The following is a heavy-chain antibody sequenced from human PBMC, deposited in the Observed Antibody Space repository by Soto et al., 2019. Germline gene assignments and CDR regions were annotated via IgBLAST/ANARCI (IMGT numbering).Heavy chain of an antibody. V-gene: IGHV1-69*02. CDR1: GGTFSSYP. CDR2: IMPILGIA. CDR3: ARKSGDYKFGF. Sequence: QVQPVQSGAEVKKPGSSVKVSCKACGGTFSSYPISWVRQAPGQGLEWMGRIMPILGIANYAQKFKGRVTITADKTTRTAYMELSSLRSEDTAVYYCARKSGDYKFGFWGQGTLVTGSS. D-gene: IGHD4-17*01. J-gene: IGHJ4*02.